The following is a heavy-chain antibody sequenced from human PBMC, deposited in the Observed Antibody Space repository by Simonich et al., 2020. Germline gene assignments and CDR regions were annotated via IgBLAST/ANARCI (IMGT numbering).Heavy chain of an antibody. D-gene: IGHD7-27*01. CDR2: INPNRSGT. Sequence: QLQLVQSGAEVKKHGASVQSSCKASGYTFTGYNLNWVRQARGQVLEWMGWINPNRSGTKDTIKFQGRVTMTRDTSISTAYMELSRLRSDDTAVYYCARGPRWTGDDAFDIWGQGTMVTVSS. J-gene: IGHJ3*02. CDR1: GYTFTGYN. V-gene: IGHV1-2*02. CDR3: ARGPRWTGDDAFDI.